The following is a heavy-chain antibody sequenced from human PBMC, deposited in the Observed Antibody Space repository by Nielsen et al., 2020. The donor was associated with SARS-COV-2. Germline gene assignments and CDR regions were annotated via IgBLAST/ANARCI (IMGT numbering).Heavy chain of an antibody. CDR1: GGSFSGYY. CDR3: ARDTLEYSSSYLSGYYYGMDV. Sequence: SQTLSLTCAVYGGSFSGYYWSWIRQPPGKGLEWIGEINHSGSTNYNPSLKSRVTISVDTSKNQFSLKLSSVTAADTAVYYCARDTLEYSSSYLSGYYYGMDVWGQGTTVTVSS. V-gene: IGHV4-34*01. J-gene: IGHJ6*02. CDR2: INHSGST. D-gene: IGHD6-6*01.